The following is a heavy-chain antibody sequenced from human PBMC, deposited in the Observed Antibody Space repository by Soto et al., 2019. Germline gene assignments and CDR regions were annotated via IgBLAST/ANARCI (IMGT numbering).Heavy chain of an antibody. CDR2: IYPGDSDT. J-gene: IGHJ6*02. CDR3: ASAIGYCTNGVCYRVQEYYGMDV. V-gene: IGHV5-51*01. D-gene: IGHD2-8*01. Sequence: GESLKTSCKGSGYSFTSYWIGWVRQMPGKGLEWMGIIYPGDSDTRYSPSFQGQVTISADKSISTAYLQWSSLKASDTAMYYCASAIGYCTNGVCYRVQEYYGMDVWGQGTTVPVSS. CDR1: GYSFTSYW.